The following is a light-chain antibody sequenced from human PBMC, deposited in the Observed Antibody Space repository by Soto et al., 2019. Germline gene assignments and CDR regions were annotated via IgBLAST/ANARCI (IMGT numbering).Light chain of an antibody. J-gene: IGLJ3*02. CDR3: VAWDDGLYGWV. CDR2: GTY. V-gene: IGLV1-44*01. CDR1: SSNIGSNT. Sequence: QSVLTQPPSVSGTPGQGVTISCSGSSSNIGSNTVNWYQQLPGTAPQLLIYGTYQRPSGVPDRLSGSKSGTSASLAISGLQSEDEADYYCVAWDDGLYGWVFGGGTKLTVL.